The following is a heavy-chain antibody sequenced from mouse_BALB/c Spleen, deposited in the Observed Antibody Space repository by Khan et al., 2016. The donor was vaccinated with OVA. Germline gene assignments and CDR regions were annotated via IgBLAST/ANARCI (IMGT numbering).Heavy chain of an antibody. V-gene: IGHV2-6-4*01. Sequence: VKLEESGPGLVAPSQSPSITCTVSGFSLSRYNIHWVRQPPGKGLEWLGMIWGGGGTDYNSTLKSRLSISKDNSKSQVFLKMNSLQTDDTAMYYCARAYYRYDGYYAIDYWGQGTSVTVSS. J-gene: IGHJ4*01. CDR2: IWGGGGT. CDR3: ARAYYRYDGYYAIDY. CDR1: GFSLSRYN. D-gene: IGHD2-14*01.